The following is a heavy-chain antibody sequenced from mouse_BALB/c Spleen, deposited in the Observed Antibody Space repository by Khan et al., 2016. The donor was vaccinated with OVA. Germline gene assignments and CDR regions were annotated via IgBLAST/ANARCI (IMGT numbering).Heavy chain of an antibody. CDR2: INPRSGYS. Sequence: QVQLKQSGAELARPGASVKMSCKASGYTFTSHTIHWVKQSPGQDLEWIGYINPRSGYSNYNQKSNDKATLTADKSSSTAYMQLSSLTSEDSAVYYCARRTTGYALDYWGQGTSVTVSS. J-gene: IGHJ4*01. CDR3: ARRTTGYALDY. D-gene: IGHD2-14*01. V-gene: IGHV1-4*01. CDR1: GYTFTSHT.